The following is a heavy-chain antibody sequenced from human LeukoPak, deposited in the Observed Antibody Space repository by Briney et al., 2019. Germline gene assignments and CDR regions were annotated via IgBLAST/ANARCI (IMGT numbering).Heavy chain of an antibody. Sequence: SVKVSCKASGGTFSSYAISWVRQAPGQGLEWMGGIIPIFGTANYAQKFQGRVTITADESTSTAYMELSSLRSEDTAVYYCARRGVKYYDFWSGYYVFDPWGQGTLVTVSS. CDR3: ARRGVKYYDFWSGYYVFDP. J-gene: IGHJ5*02. V-gene: IGHV1-69*13. CDR2: IIPIFGTA. D-gene: IGHD3-3*01. CDR1: GGTFSSYA.